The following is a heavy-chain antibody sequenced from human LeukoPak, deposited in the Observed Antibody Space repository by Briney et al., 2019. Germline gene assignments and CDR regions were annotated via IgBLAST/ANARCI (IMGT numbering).Heavy chain of an antibody. CDR3: ARDLAVAGIKVGYYGMDV. CDR1: GFTFNDYY. CDR2: ISSSGSTI. Sequence: KPGGSLRLSCAASGFTFNDYYMSWIRQAPGKGLEWVSYISSSGSTIYYADSVKGRFTISRDNAKNSLYLQMNSLRAEDTAVYYCARDLAVAGIKVGYYGMDVWGQGTTLTVSS. J-gene: IGHJ6*02. D-gene: IGHD6-19*01. V-gene: IGHV3-11*01.